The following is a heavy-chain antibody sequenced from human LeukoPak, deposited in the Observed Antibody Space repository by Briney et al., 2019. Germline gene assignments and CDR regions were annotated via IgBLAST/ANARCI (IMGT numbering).Heavy chain of an antibody. CDR2: INPNSGGT. J-gene: IGHJ6*03. CDR3: AREGGSSSYWGYYYYMDV. D-gene: IGHD6-6*01. CDR1: GYTFTGYY. Sequence: ASVKVSCKASGYTFTGYYMHWVRQAPGQGLEWMGRINPNSGGTNYAQKFQGRVTMTSDTSISTAYMELSRLRSDDTAVYYCAREGGSSSYWGYYYYMDVWGKGTTVTVSS. V-gene: IGHV1-2*06.